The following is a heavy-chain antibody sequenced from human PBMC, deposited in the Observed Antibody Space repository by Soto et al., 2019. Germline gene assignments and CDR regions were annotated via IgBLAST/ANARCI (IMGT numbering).Heavy chain of an antibody. J-gene: IGHJ6*02. D-gene: IGHD4-17*01. V-gene: IGHV3-73*01. Sequence: EVQLVESGGGLVQPGESLKLSCAASGFTFSGSGIHWVRQASGKGLEWVGHIRTKASNYATEYAASVRGRFTISRDDSKSTAYLQMASVTTEDTAVYYCMETLTPMDVWGQGTTVTVSS. CDR1: GFTFSGSG. CDR3: METLTPMDV. CDR2: IRTKASNYAT.